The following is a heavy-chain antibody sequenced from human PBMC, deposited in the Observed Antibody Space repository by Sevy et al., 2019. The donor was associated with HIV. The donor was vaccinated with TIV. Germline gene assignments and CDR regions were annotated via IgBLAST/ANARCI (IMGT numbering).Heavy chain of an antibody. D-gene: IGHD1-1*01. Sequence: GGSLRLSCVVSGFSCSNYWMTWVRQAPGKGLEWVANIKPDGSVKSYFDSVKGRFTLSRVNAKNSLSLQMNSLSAEETAVYYCARDTNYFYVDVWSKGTTVTVSS. V-gene: IGHV3-7*01. J-gene: IGHJ6*03. CDR3: ARDTNYFYVDV. CDR1: GFSCSNYW. CDR2: IKPDGSVK.